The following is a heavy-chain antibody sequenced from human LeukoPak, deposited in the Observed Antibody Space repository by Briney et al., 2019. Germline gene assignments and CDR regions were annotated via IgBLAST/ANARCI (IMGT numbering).Heavy chain of an antibody. CDR2: INPSGGST. J-gene: IGHJ4*02. D-gene: IGHD4-11*01. V-gene: IGHV1-46*01. CDR3: ARGDYSNYYFDY. CDR1: GYTFTSYY. Sequence: ASVKVSCKASGYTFTSYYMHWVRQAPGQGLEWMGIINPSGGSTSYAQKFQGRVTITRDTSASTAYMELSSLRSEDTAVYYCARGDYSNYYFDYWGQGTLVTVSS.